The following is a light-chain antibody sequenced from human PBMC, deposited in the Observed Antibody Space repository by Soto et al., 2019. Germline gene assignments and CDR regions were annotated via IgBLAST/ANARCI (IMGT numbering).Light chain of an antibody. CDR3: QQYYSTPT. V-gene: IGKV4-1*01. J-gene: IGKJ1*01. CDR2: WSS. Sequence: DIVMTQSPDSLAVSLGERATINCKSSQSILYSLNNKNYLAWYQRKPGQPPKLLIYWSSTRESGVPDRFSGSGSGTDFTLTISSLQAEDVAVYYCQQYYSTPTFGQGTKVEIE. CDR1: QSILYSLNNKNY.